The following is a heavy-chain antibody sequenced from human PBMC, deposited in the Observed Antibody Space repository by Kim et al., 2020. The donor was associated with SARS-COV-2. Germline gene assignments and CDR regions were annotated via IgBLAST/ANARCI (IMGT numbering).Heavy chain of an antibody. CDR3: ARVSGESTGGGAFDV. CDR2: LNQNGST. Sequence: SETLSLTCAVHGGSLSGYFWSWLRQPPGKGLEWIEELNQNGSTNSNPSLKSRVTVSVDTSKNQFSLKLKSVTAADTAVYYCARVSGESTGGGAFDVWGQG. CDR1: GGSLSGYF. D-gene: IGHD7-27*01. J-gene: IGHJ3*01. V-gene: IGHV4-34*01.